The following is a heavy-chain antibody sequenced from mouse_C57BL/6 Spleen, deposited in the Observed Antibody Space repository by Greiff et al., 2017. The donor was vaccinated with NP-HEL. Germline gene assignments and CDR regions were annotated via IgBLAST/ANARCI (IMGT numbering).Heavy chain of an antibody. CDR1: GYTFTSYW. Sequence: VQLQQPGAELVKPGASVKLSCKASGYTFTSYWMHWVKQRPGQGLEWIGMIHPNSGSTNYNEKFKSKATLTVDKSSSTAYMQLSSLTSEDSAVYYGARWGLRYYAMDYWGQGTSVTVSS. V-gene: IGHV1-64*01. CDR2: IHPNSGST. D-gene: IGHD2-2*01. CDR3: ARWGLRYYAMDY. J-gene: IGHJ4*01.